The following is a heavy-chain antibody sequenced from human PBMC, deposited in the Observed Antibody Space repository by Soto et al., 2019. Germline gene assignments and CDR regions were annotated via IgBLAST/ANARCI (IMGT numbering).Heavy chain of an antibody. CDR2: IYHSGST. D-gene: IGHD2-15*01. V-gene: IGHV4-30-2*01. CDR3: ARLNGYCTRGSCQGHYAMDV. J-gene: IGHJ6*02. Sequence: SETLSLTCAVSGGSISSGGYSWSWIRQPPGKGLEWIGYIYHSGSTYYNPSLKSRVTISVDRSKNQFSLKLSSVTAADTAVYYCARLNGYCTRGSCQGHYAMDVWGQGTTVT. CDR1: GGSISSGGYS.